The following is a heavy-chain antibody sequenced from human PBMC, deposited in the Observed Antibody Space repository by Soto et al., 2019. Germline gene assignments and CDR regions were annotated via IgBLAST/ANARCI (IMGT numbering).Heavy chain of an antibody. D-gene: IGHD6-13*01. CDR2: ISSSSSYI. Sequence: EVQLVESGGGLVKPGGSLRLSCAASGFTFSSYSMNWVRQAPGKGLEWVSSISSSSSYIYYADSVKGRFTISRDNAKNSLYLQMNSLRAEDTAVYYCASAPTSSWYLVYWGQGTLVTVSS. CDR3: ASAPTSSWYLVY. J-gene: IGHJ4*02. V-gene: IGHV3-21*01. CDR1: GFTFSSYS.